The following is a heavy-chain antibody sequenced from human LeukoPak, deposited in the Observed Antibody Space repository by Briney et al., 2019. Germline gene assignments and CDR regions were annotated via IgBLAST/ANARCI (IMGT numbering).Heavy chain of an antibody. CDR1: GFTVFNNY. CDR2: IYSGGST. J-gene: IGHJ6*02. Sequence: GGSLRLSCAGSGFTVFNNYMSWVRQAPGKGLEWVSVIYSGGSTYYADSVKGRFTISRDNSKNTVFLRMNSLRAEDTAMYYCAKEEGGYGMDVWGQGTTVTVSS. V-gene: IGHV3-66*01. D-gene: IGHD3-16*01. CDR3: AKEEGGYGMDV.